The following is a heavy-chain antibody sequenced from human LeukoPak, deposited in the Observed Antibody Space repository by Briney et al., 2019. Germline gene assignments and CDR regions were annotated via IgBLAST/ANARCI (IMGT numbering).Heavy chain of an antibody. D-gene: IGHD6-13*01. CDR1: GFTFSSYS. V-gene: IGHV3-48*01. J-gene: IGHJ5*02. CDR3: ARDPSLGIAAAIHWFDP. CDR2: ISSSSSTI. Sequence: PGGSLRLSCAASGFTFSSYSMNWVRQAPGKGLEWVSYISSSSSTIYYADSVKGRFTISRDNAKNSLYLQMNSLRAEDTAVYYCARDPSLGIAAAIHWFDPWGQGTLVTVSS.